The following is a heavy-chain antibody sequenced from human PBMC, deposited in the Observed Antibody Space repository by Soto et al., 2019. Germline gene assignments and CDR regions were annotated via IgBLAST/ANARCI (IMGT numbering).Heavy chain of an antibody. J-gene: IGHJ4*02. D-gene: IGHD1-26*01. Sequence: SETLSLTCTVSGGPISSGDHSWSWIRQPPGKGLEWIGYIYHSGSTSYNPSLKSRLNISVDTSKNHFSLTLSSVTAEDTAVYYCARGYSGSPFDYWGQGTLVTLSS. CDR1: GGPISSGDHS. CDR3: ARGYSGSPFDY. CDR2: IYHSGST. V-gene: IGHV4-30-4*01.